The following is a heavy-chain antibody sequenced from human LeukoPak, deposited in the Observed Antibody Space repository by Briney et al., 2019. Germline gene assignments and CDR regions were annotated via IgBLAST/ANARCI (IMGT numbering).Heavy chain of an antibody. CDR1: GFTFSSYA. CDR2: ISGSGGST. J-gene: IGHJ6*03. D-gene: IGHD3-3*01. Sequence: PGGSLRLSCAASGFTFSSYAMSWVRQAPGKGLEWVSAISGSGGSTYYADSVKGRSTISRDNSKNTLYLQMNSLRAEDTAVYYCAKKDDFWSGCRYYYYYYMDVWGKGTTVTVSS. CDR3: AKKDDFWSGCRYYYYYYMDV. V-gene: IGHV3-23*01.